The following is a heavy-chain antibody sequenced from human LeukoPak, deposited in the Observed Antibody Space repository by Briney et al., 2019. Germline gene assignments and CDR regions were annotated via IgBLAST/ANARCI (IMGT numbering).Heavy chain of an antibody. CDR2: IHYTGKP. CDR3: ARFGVDYDMDV. Sequence: SETLSLTCSVSGGSISGHYWTWIRQPPGKGLEWIGQIHYTGKPDYNPSLKSRVSISVDTSKNQVSLQVSSVTVADSAIYYCARFGVDYDMDVWGHGTTVTVFS. CDR1: GGSISGHY. J-gene: IGHJ6*02. V-gene: IGHV4-59*11. D-gene: IGHD3-16*01.